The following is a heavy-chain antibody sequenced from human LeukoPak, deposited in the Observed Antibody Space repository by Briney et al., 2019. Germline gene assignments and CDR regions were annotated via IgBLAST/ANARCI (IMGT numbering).Heavy chain of an antibody. V-gene: IGHV3-21*01. CDR2: ISSGTSYI. D-gene: IGHD3-16*01. CDR1: GFTFNTYT. CDR3: ARDQGGVGY. Sequence: PGGSLRLSCAASGFTFNTYTMNWVRQAPGKGLEWVSSISSGTSYIYYADSVKGRFTISRDNAKNSLYLQMNSLRAEDMAVYYCARDQGGVGYWGQGTLVTVSS. J-gene: IGHJ4*02.